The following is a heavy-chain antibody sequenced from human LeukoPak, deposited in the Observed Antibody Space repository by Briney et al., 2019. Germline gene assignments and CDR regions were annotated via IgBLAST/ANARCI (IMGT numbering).Heavy chain of an antibody. J-gene: IGHJ3*02. D-gene: IGHD3-22*01. CDR2: IHYKQNT. CDR1: GGSVSSSY. V-gene: IGHV4-59*02. Sequence: SETLSPTCTVSGGSVSSSYWSWIRQPPAKRLEWIGFIHYKQNTNYNPSLQSRVTISLDTPKNQFSLYLNSVTAADTAVYYCARGYYDSRGYSNAFDIWGQGTMVIVSS. CDR3: ARGYYDSRGYSNAFDI.